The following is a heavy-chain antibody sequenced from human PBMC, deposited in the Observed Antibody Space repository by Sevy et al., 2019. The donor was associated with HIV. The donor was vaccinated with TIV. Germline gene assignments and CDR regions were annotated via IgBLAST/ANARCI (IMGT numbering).Heavy chain of an antibody. V-gene: IGHV3-23*01. J-gene: IGHJ4*02. D-gene: IGHD1-26*01. CDR2: ISGSGGST. CDR1: GFTFSSYA. CDR3: AKDQPKWELLGGFDY. Sequence: GGSLRLSCAASGFTFSSYAMSWVRQAPGKGLEWVSAISGSGGSTYYADSVKGRFTVSRDNSKNTLYLQMNSLRAEDTAVYYCAKDQPKWELLGGFDYWGQGTLVTVSS.